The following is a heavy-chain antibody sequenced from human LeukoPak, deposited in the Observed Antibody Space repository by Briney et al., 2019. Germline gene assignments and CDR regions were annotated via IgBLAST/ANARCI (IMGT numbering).Heavy chain of an antibody. D-gene: IGHD4-11*01. CDR2: FDPEDGET. V-gene: IGHV1-24*01. CDR3: ATGRQSYGMDV. J-gene: IGHJ6*02. CDR1: GYTFTGYY. Sequence: ASVKVSCKASGYTFTGYYMHWVRQAPGKGLEWMGGFDPEDGETIYAQKFRGRVTMTEDTSTDTAYMELSSLRSEDTAVYYCATGRQSYGMDVWGQGTTVTVSS.